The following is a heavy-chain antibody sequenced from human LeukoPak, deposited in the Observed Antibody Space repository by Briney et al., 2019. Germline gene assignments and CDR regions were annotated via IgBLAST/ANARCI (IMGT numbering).Heavy chain of an antibody. CDR2: IYSGGST. CDR1: GFTVSSNY. CDR3: AREKRYYDSSGYYPDY. J-gene: IGHJ4*02. Sequence: GGSLRPSCAASGFTVSSNYMSWVRQAPGKGLEWVSVIYSGGSTYYADSVKGRFTISRDNSKNTLYLQMNSLRAEDTAVYYCAREKRYYDSSGYYPDYWGQGTLVTVSS. V-gene: IGHV3-66*01. D-gene: IGHD3-22*01.